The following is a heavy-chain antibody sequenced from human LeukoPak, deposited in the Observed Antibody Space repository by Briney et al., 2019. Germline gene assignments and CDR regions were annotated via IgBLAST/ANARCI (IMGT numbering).Heavy chain of an antibody. J-gene: IGHJ4*02. Sequence: SETLSLTCSVSGGSINSGYWSWIRQPPGKGLEWIGRIYISGSTNYSPSLKSRVTMSVDTSKNQFSLNLISVTAADTAVYYCARALNPLTGTYYFDYWGQGTLVTVSS. V-gene: IGHV4-4*07. CDR3: ARALNPLTGTYYFDY. D-gene: IGHD4/OR15-4a*01. CDR1: GGSINSGY. CDR2: IYISGST.